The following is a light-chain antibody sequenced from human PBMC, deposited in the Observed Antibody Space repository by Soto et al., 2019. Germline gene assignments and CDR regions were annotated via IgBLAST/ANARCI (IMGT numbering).Light chain of an antibody. CDR3: QQYNNSPPLT. J-gene: IGKJ4*01. CDR1: QSVSSN. CDR2: GAS. V-gene: IGKV3-15*01. Sequence: EIVMTQSPATLSVSPGERATLSCRASQSVSSNLAWYQQKPGQAPRLRIYGASTRATGIPARFSGSGTGTAYTLTIISLQSEDFAVYYCQQYNNSPPLTFGGGTKVEIK.